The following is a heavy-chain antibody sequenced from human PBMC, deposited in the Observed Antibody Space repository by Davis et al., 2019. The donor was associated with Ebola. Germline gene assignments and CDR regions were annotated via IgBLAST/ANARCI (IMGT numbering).Heavy chain of an antibody. CDR2: ISGSGGST. CDR1: GFTFSTYA. V-gene: IGHV3-23*01. D-gene: IGHD2-15*01. CDR3: VKGGSGFACSGGSCYSYLVS. Sequence: GESLKISCAASGFTFSTYAMTWVRQAPGKGLEWVSSISGSGGSTYYADSVKGRFTISRDNFKNILYLQISSLRADDTAVYYYVKGGSGFACSGGSCYSYLVSWGQGTLVTVSS. J-gene: IGHJ4*02.